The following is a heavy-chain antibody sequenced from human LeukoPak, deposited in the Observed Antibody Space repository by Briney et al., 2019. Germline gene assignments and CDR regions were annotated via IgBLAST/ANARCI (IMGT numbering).Heavy chain of an antibody. CDR1: GFTFSSYS. Sequence: GGSLRLSCAASGFTFSSYSMHWVRQAPGKGLEWVSSISGSGSYVYSADSLKGRFTISRDNAKNSLYLQMNSLRAEDTAVYYCARDGGAARLGDFWGQGTLVTVSS. CDR3: ARDGGAARLGDF. CDR2: ISGSGSYV. J-gene: IGHJ4*02. D-gene: IGHD6-6*01. V-gene: IGHV3-21*01.